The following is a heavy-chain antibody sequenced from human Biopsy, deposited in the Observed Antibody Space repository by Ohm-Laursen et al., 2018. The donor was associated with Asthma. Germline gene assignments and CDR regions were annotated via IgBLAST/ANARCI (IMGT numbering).Heavy chain of an antibody. Sequence: SLRLSCAASGFSFSNYGMHWVRQAPGKGLDWVAVISFDGSNKNYTDSVKGRFTISRDNSRNTLHLQMNSLRAEDTAVYYCPKDVFPGWEVRRGPDYWGQGTLVTVSA. V-gene: IGHV3-30*18. CDR2: ISFDGSNK. D-gene: IGHD1-26*01. CDR1: GFSFSNYG. CDR3: PKDVFPGWEVRRGPDY. J-gene: IGHJ4*02.